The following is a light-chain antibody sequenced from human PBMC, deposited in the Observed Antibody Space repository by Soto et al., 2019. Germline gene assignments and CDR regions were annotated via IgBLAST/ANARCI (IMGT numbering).Light chain of an antibody. CDR2: GAS. J-gene: IGKJ2*01. CDR1: QSVSSNN. V-gene: IGKV3-20*01. CDR3: QHYNNWPYT. Sequence: EIVLTQSPGTLSLSPGERATLSCRASQSVSSNNLAWYQQRPGQAPRVVIYGASTRATGIPERFSGSGSGTDFTLTISRLEPEDFAVYYCQHYNNWPYTFGQGTKLEIK.